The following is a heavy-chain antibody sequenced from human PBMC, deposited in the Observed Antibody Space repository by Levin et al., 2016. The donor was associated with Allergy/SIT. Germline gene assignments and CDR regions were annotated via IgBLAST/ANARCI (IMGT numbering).Heavy chain of an antibody. Sequence: WIRQPPGKGLEWIGEINHSGSTNYNPSLKSRVTISVDTSKNQFSLKLSSVTAADTAVYYCARGSSSWYPLLLAQWYFDLWGRGTLVTVSS. J-gene: IGHJ2*01. CDR3: ARGSSSWYPLLLAQWYFDL. V-gene: IGHV4-34*01. D-gene: IGHD6-13*01. CDR2: INHSGST.